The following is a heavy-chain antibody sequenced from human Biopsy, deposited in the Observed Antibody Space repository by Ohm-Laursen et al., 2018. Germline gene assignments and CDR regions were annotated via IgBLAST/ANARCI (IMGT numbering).Heavy chain of an antibody. CDR3: ARGRRTSGWPYFDN. CDR2: IYSGGNT. Sequence: SDTLSLTCPVSGDSLTSGPENWSWIRQSPGQGLEYIGFIYSGGNTNYNPSLKNRVTMSVDTSKNQFYLKLYSVTAADTAVYYCARGRRTSGWPYFDNWGQGALVIVPP. CDR1: GDSLTSGPEN. D-gene: IGHD6-19*01. J-gene: IGHJ4*02. V-gene: IGHV4-61*01.